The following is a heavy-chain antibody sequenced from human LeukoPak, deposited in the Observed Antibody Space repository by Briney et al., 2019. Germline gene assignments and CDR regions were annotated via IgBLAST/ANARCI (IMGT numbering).Heavy chain of an antibody. V-gene: IGHV4-59*08. Sequence: KPSETLSLTCSVSGGSISSYYWSWIRQPPGKGLEWIGYIYYRGSTNYNPSLKSRVTISVDTSKNQFSLKLSSVTAADTAAYYCARHPQAAMAYFDYWGQGTLVTVSS. CDR2: IYYRGST. CDR3: ARHPQAAMAYFDY. CDR1: GGSISSYY. J-gene: IGHJ4*02.